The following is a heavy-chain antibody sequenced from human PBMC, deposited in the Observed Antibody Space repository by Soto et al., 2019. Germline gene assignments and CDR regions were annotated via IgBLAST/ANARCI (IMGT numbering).Heavy chain of an antibody. Sequence: GGSLRLSCAASGFTFSSYGMHWVRQAPGKGLEWVAVISYDGSNKYYADSVKGRFTISRDNSKNTLYLQMNSLRAEDTAVYYCAKLPVGYSSNYDAFDIWGQGTMVTVSS. CDR2: ISYDGSNK. CDR3: AKLPVGYSSNYDAFDI. J-gene: IGHJ3*02. V-gene: IGHV3-30*18. CDR1: GFTFSSYG. D-gene: IGHD6-13*01.